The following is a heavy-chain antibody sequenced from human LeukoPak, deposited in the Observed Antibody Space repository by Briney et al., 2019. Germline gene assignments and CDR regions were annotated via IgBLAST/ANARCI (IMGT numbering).Heavy chain of an antibody. J-gene: IGHJ1*01. V-gene: IGHV3-7*01. D-gene: IGHD3-22*01. CDR2: IKQDGSEK. Sequence: PGGSLRLSCAASGFTFSSYWMSWVRQAPGRGLEWVANIKQDGSEKHYVDSVKGRFTISRDNAKNSLYLQMNSLRAEDTAVYYCAIYSSLNRREFQYWGQGTLLTVSS. CDR1: GFTFSSYW. CDR3: AIYSSLNRREFQY.